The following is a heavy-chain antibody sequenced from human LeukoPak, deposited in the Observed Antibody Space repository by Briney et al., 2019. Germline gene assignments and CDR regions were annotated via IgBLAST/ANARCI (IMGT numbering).Heavy chain of an antibody. V-gene: IGHV3-7*01. D-gene: IGHD3-16*01. J-gene: IGHJ4*02. CDR1: GFSISNYW. CDR3: ARDQSSRPLGY. Sequence: GGSQRLSCAASGFSISNYWMSWVRQAPGKGLERVANIKDDGSDKYYVDSVKGRFTISRENAKNSLYLQMNSLRVEDTAVYYCARDQSSRPLGYWGQGTLVTVFS. CDR2: IKDDGSDK.